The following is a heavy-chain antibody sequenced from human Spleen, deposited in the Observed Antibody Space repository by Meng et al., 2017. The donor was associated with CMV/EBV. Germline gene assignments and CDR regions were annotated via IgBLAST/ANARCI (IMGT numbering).Heavy chain of an antibody. Sequence: FSTYAMSWVRQPPGKGLEWVAGLIGTGDSTYYADSVKGRFTVSRDNSKNTLFLQMSSLRAEDTAIYYCARDDVVGPPTQSNVGYFDHWGPGTLVTVSS. J-gene: IGHJ4*02. V-gene: IGHV3-23*01. CDR3: ARDDVVGPPTQSNVGYFDH. D-gene: IGHD2-15*01. CDR2: LIGTGDST. CDR1: FSTYA.